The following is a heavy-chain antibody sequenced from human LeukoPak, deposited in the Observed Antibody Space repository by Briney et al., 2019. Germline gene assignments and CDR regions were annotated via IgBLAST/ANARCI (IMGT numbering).Heavy chain of an antibody. CDR1: GFTFSSYG. D-gene: IGHD5-24*01. CDR2: ISYDGSNK. V-gene: IGHV3-30*03. CDR3: ASARGYSFDY. J-gene: IGHJ4*02. Sequence: PGRSLRLSCAASGFTFSSYGMHWVRQAPGKGLEWVAVISYDGSNKYYADSVKGRFTISRDNAKNTLYLQMNSLRAEDTAVYYCASARGYSFDYWGQGTLVTVSS.